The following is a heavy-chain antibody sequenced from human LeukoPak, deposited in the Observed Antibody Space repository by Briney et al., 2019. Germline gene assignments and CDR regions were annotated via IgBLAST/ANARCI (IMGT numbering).Heavy chain of an antibody. J-gene: IGHJ4*02. CDR1: GYTFTGYY. CDR3: ARDQYRSIYSSSWYLPRDY. D-gene: IGHD6-13*01. Sequence: ASVKVSCKASGYTFTGYYMHWVRQAPGQGLEWMGWINPNSGGTNYAQKFQGSVTMTRDTSISTAYMELSRLRSDDTAVYYCARDQYRSIYSSSWYLPRDYWGQGTLVTVSS. V-gene: IGHV1-2*02. CDR2: INPNSGGT.